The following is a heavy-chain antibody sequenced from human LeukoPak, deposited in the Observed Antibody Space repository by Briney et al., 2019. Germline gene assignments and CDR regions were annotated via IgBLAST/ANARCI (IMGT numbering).Heavy chain of an antibody. V-gene: IGHV3-23*01. Sequence: PGGSLRLSCATSGFTFSSYAMSWVRQAPGKGLEWVSAISGSGGGTYYADSVKGRLTISRDNSKNTLYLQMNSLRAEDTAVYYCAKGYSSGWYYFDSWGQGTLVTVSS. D-gene: IGHD6-19*01. J-gene: IGHJ4*02. CDR2: ISGSGGGT. CDR3: AKGYSSGWYYFDS. CDR1: GFTFSSYA.